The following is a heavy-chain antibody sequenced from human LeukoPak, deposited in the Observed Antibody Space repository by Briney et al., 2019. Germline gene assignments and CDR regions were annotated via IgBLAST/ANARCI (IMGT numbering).Heavy chain of an antibody. CDR1: GGSFSGYY. CDR2: INHSGST. D-gene: IGHD3-22*01. J-gene: IGHJ4*02. CDR3: ARGRPDPQNSDYWDY. V-gene: IGHV4-34*01. Sequence: PSETLSLTCAVYGGSFSGYYWSWIRQPPGKGLEWIGEINHSGSTNYNPSLKSRVTISVDTSKNQFSLKLSSVTAADSAVYYCARGRPDPQNSDYWDYWGQGILVTVSS.